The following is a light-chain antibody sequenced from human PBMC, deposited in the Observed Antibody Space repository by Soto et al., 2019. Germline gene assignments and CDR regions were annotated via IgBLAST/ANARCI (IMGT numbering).Light chain of an antibody. V-gene: IGLV6-57*04. CDR3: SSFEASNNLL. Sequence: NFMLTQPHSVSESPGKTLSISCTRSSGSIANNYVQWYQQRPGSAPTTVIYENNQRLSGVPDRFSGSTDGSSNSASLTISGLQTEDEADYYCSSFEASNNLLFGGGTKLTVL. CDR2: ENN. J-gene: IGLJ2*01. CDR1: SGSIANNY.